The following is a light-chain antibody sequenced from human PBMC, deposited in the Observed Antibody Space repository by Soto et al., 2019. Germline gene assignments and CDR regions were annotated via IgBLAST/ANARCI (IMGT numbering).Light chain of an antibody. CDR1: QDIISY. CDR3: QQLNSYPHT. Sequence: DIQLTQSPSFLSASVGDRVTITCRASQDIISYLAWYQQKPGKAPKLLIYAASTLQRGVPSRFSGSGSGTEFTLTISSLQPEDFATYYCQQLNSYPHTFGQGTKLEIK. CDR2: AAS. V-gene: IGKV1-9*01. J-gene: IGKJ2*01.